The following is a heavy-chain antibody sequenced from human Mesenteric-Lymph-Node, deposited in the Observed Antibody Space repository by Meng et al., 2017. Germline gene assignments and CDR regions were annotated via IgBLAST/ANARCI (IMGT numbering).Heavy chain of an antibody. D-gene: IGHD3-22*01. CDR1: GGSITSYY. CDR3: ARDYYDSSGYYLNWYFDL. V-gene: IGHV4-59*01. J-gene: IGHJ2*01. CDR2: ISHSGST. Sequence: SETLSLTCTVSGGSITSYYWSWIRQPPGKGLEWIGYISHSGSTNYNPSLKSRVTISVDTSNNQFSLRLTSVTAADTAVYYCARDYYDSSGYYLNWYFDLWGRGTLVTVSS.